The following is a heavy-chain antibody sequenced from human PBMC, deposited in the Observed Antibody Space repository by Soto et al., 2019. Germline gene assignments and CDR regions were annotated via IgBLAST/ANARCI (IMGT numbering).Heavy chain of an antibody. CDR1: GYSFTSYW. V-gene: IGHV5-51*01. CDR3: ARPAVAGTDYYYYYGMDG. J-gene: IGHJ6*02. Sequence: PGESLKISCKGSGYSFTSYWIGWVRQMPGKGLEWMGIIYPGDSDTRYSPSFQGQVTISADKSISTAYLQWSSLKASDTAMYYCARPAVAGTDYYYYYGMDGWGQGNTVTVSS. D-gene: IGHD6-19*01. CDR2: IYPGDSDT.